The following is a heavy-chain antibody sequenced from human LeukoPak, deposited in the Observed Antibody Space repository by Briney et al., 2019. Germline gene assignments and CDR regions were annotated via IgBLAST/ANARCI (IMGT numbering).Heavy chain of an antibody. CDR1: GFTFGSYT. CDR3: AKPRRAATLDY. Sequence: GGSLRLSCAASGFTFGSYTVTWVRQAPGKGLRWVSSISGSGGSTYYADSVKGRFTISRDNSKNTLYLRMNSLRVEDTAVYYCAKPRRAATLDYWGQGTLVTVSS. V-gene: IGHV3-23*01. J-gene: IGHJ4*02. D-gene: IGHD2-15*01. CDR2: ISGSGGST.